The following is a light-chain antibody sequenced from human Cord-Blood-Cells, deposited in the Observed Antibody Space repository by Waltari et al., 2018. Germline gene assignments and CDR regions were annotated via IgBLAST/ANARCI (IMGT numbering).Light chain of an antibody. Sequence: QSVLTQPPSVSGAPGQRVTIPCTGSSSNIGAGYAAHWYQQLPGTAPKLLIYGNSNRPSGVPDRFSGSKSGTSASLAITGLQAEDEADYYCQSYDSSLSGSVFGGGTKLTVL. CDR2: GNS. CDR3: QSYDSSLSGSV. V-gene: IGLV1-40*01. J-gene: IGLJ2*01. CDR1: SSNIGAGYA.